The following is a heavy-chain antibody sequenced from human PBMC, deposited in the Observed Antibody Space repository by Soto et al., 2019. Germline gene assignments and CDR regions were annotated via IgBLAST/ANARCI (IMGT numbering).Heavy chain of an antibody. CDR1: GYTFTSYA. CDR3: ARDTRAYDFWSGYYIDY. CDR2: INAGNGNT. D-gene: IGHD3-3*01. Sequence: QVQLVQSGAEVKKPGASVQVSCRASGYTFTSYAIHWVRQVPGQRLEWMGWINAGNGNTEYSQKCQGRVTITRDTSATTAYMGLSSLRSEDTAIYYCARDTRAYDFWSGYYIDYWGQGTLVTVSS. J-gene: IGHJ4*02. V-gene: IGHV1-3*01.